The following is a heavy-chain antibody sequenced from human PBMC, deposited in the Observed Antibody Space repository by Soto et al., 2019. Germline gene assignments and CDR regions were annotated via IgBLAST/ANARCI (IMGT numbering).Heavy chain of an antibody. Sequence: PSGTLSLTRPFSGASLGSSYWGWTRQPPGKGLEGIGYIFYSGSTNYSPSLNSRVSISIDTSNSQFSLTLSSVTAADTAVYYCARISTVTKLDYWGHGILVTVSS. D-gene: IGHD4-17*01. CDR3: ARISTVTKLDY. CDR1: GASLGSSY. J-gene: IGHJ4*01. CDR2: IFYSGST. V-gene: IGHV4-59*01.